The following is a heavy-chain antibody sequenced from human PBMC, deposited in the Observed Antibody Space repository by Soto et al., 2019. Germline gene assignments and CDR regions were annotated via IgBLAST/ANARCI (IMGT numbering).Heavy chain of an antibody. CDR1: GYTCTSYG. D-gene: IGHD5-12*01. V-gene: IGHV1-18*01. CDR2: ISAYNGNT. CDR3: ARGDGYVIYYGMDV. Sequence: QVQLVQSGAEGKKPGASVKVSCKASGYTCTSYGISWARQAPGQGLEWMGWISAYNGNTNYAQKLQGRVTMTTDTSTSTDYMELRSLRSDDTAVYYCARGDGYVIYYGMDVWGQGTTVTVSS. J-gene: IGHJ6*02.